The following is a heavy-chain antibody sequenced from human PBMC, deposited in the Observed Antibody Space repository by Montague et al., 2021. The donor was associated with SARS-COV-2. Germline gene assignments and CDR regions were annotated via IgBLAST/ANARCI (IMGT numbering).Heavy chain of an antibody. D-gene: IGHD1-26*01. CDR2: IYDSGST. Sequence: SETLSLTCTVSGGSISSNNYYWVWIRQPPGKGLEWIGSIYDSGSTYYTPSLKIRVTISVDTSKNHFSLKLNSVTAADTAVYYCARRGRKRVPVATTIGGFDIWGQGTMVTVSS. CDR3: ARRGRKRVPVATTIGGFDI. V-gene: IGHV4-39*02. J-gene: IGHJ3*02. CDR1: GGSISSNNYY.